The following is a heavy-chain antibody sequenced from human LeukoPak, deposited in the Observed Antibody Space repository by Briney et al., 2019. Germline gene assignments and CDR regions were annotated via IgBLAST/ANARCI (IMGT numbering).Heavy chain of an antibody. CDR3: ARGRWLQYET. Sequence: KTSETLSLTCGVYGESFSGDYWSWIRQPPGKGLEWIGEINQSGSTNYIPSLKSRVTISVDTSKNRFSLKLISVTAADTAVYYCARGRWLQYETWGQGTLVTVSS. CDR1: GESFSGDY. V-gene: IGHV4-34*01. CDR2: INQSGST. D-gene: IGHD5-24*01. J-gene: IGHJ5*02.